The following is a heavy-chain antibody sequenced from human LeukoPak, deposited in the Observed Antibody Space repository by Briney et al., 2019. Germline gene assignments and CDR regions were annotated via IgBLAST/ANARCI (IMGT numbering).Heavy chain of an antibody. J-gene: IGHJ4*02. V-gene: IGHV4-39*07. CDR2: LYYSGKT. CDR3: ARDGIAAASFDY. D-gene: IGHD6-13*01. CDR1: GGSISSSTYY. Sequence: SETLSLTCIISGGSISSSTYYWGWIRQPPGKGLEWIGTLYYSGKTYYNPSLKSRVTISVDTSKNQFSLKLSSVTAADTAVYYCARDGIAAASFDYWGQGTLVTVSS.